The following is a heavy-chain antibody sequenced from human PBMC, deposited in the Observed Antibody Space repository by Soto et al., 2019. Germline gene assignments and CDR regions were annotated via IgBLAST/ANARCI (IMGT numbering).Heavy chain of an antibody. V-gene: IGHV3-33*01. CDR2: IWYDGSNK. J-gene: IGHJ6*02. D-gene: IGHD2-15*01. Sequence: QVQLVESGGGVVQPGRSLRLSCAASGFTFSSYGMHWVRQAPGKGLEWVAVIWYDGSNKYYEDSVKGRFTISRDNSKNTLYLQMNSLRAEDTAVYYCARDTLSYGMDVWGQGTTVTVSS. CDR3: ARDTLSYGMDV. CDR1: GFTFSSYG.